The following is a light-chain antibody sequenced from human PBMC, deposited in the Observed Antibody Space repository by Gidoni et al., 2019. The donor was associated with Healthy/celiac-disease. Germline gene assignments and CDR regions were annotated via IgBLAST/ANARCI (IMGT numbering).Light chain of an antibody. CDR2: FGS. CDR3: MQAQQPPRT. J-gene: IGKJ1*01. Sequence: HSLQLLIYFGSHRASGVPDRFSGSGSGTDFTLKISRVEAEDVGVYSFMQAQQPPRTFGQGTKVEIK. V-gene: IGKV2-28*01.